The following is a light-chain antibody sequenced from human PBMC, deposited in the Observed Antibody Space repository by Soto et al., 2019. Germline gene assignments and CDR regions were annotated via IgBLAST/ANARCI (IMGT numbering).Light chain of an antibody. CDR3: GTWHSSLSVYV. V-gene: IGLV1-51*01. CDR1: SSNIGNNY. J-gene: IGLJ1*01. Sequence: QSVLTQPPSVSAAPGQKVTISCSGSSSNIGNNYVSWYQQLPGTAPKLLIYDNNKRPSGIPDRFSGSKSGTSATLGITGLQTGDEADYYCGTWHSSLSVYVFGTGTKVTVL. CDR2: DNN.